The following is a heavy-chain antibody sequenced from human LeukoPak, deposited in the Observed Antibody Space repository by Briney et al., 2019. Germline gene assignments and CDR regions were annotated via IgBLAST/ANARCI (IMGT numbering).Heavy chain of an antibody. J-gene: IGHJ6*03. CDR3: AKDYRDSSGAYYYMDV. Sequence: PGGSLRLSCAASGFTFSRYAMSWVRQAPGKGQEWVSAISDSGGSTNYADSVKGRFTISRDNSKNTLYLQMNSLRAEDTAIYYCAKDYRDSSGAYYYMDVWGKGTTVTVSS. V-gene: IGHV3-23*01. CDR1: GFTFSRYA. D-gene: IGHD3-22*01. CDR2: ISDSGGST.